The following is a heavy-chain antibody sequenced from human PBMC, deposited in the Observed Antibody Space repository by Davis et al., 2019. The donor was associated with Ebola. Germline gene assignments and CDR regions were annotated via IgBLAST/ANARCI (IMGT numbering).Heavy chain of an antibody. Sequence: SVKVSCKASGGTFSSYAISWVRQARGQRLEWIGWIVVGSGNTNYAQKFQERVTITRDMSTSTAYMELSSLRSEDTAVYYCAAGIVVPAAKDAFDIWGQGTMVTVSS. CDR1: GGTFSSYA. J-gene: IGHJ3*02. V-gene: IGHV1-58*02. CDR2: IVVGSGNT. CDR3: AAGIVVPAAKDAFDI. D-gene: IGHD2-2*01.